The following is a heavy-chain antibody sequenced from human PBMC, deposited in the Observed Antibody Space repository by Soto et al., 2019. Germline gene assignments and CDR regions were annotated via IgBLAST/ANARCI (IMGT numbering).Heavy chain of an antibody. CDR1: GGSISSGGYS. V-gene: IGHV4-30-2*01. D-gene: IGHD2-2*01. J-gene: IGHJ4*02. CDR3: ARSSSTVTTRDY. CDR2: IYHSGST. Sequence: QLQLQESGSGLVKPSQTLSLTCAVSGGSISSGGYSWSWIRQPPGKGLEWVGYIYHSGSTYYNPSRKSRVTISSDRSTNQVSLKLSSVTAADTAVYDGARSSSTVTTRDYWGQGTLVTVSS.